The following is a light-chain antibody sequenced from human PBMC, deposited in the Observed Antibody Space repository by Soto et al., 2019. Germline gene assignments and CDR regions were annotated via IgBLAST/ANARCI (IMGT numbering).Light chain of an antibody. Sequence: AIQMTQSPSSLSASGRDRVTITCRASQDIRNDLGWYQQNPGKAPKVLIYAASSLQSGVPSRFSGGGSGTDFTLSIIGLQPEDFAAYSCLQPSASPGPLGGGTKVDIK. J-gene: IGKJ4*02. CDR1: QDIRND. CDR3: LQPSASPGP. V-gene: IGKV1-6*01. CDR2: AAS.